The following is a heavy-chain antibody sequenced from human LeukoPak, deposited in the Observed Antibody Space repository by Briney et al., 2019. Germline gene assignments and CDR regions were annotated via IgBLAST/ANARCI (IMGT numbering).Heavy chain of an antibody. Sequence: GASGKVSCKASGHTVASYGISWVPQAPGQGREGMGWISAYNGNTKYAQKFQGRLTMTTDTSTSTAYMELKSLRSNDTAVYYCAKCVSAYWSENWGQGTLVTVS. CDR1: GHTVASYG. J-gene: IGHJ4*02. CDR3: AKCVSAYWSEN. CDR2: ISAYNGNT. D-gene: IGHD3-3*01. V-gene: IGHV1-18*01.